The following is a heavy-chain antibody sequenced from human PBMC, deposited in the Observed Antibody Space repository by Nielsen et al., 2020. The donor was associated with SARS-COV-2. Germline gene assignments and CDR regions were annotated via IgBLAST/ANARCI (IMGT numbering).Heavy chain of an antibody. CDR3: KREPWYFDL. Sequence: GGSLRLSCAVSGFTFSASAMHWVRHAPGKGLGWIGRIGGKPNNYATEYGASVKGRFTISRDDSKNTAYLHINSLKAEDSAVYYCKREPWYFDLWGRGTLVTVSS. CDR2: IGGKPNNYAT. D-gene: IGHD1-1*01. J-gene: IGHJ2*01. CDR1: GFTFSASA. V-gene: IGHV3-73*01.